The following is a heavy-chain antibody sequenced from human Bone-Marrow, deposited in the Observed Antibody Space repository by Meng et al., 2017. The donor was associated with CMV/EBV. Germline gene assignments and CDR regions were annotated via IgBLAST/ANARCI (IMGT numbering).Heavy chain of an antibody. CDR2: ISPYNGNT. CDR1: GYTFTSYG. Sequence: ASVKVSCKASGYTFTSYGISWVRQAPGQGLEWMGWISPYNGNTNYAQKVQGRVTMTTDTSTRTAYMELRSLRSDDTAGYFCAIDRRMIAARPRDYSYGMDVWGQGTTVTVSS. V-gene: IGHV1-18*01. CDR3: AIDRRMIAARPRDYSYGMDV. J-gene: IGHJ6*02. D-gene: IGHD6-6*01.